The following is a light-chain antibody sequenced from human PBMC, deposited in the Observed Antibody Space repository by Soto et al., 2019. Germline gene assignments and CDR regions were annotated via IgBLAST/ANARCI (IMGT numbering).Light chain of an antibody. Sequence: DIQMTQSPSTLSASVGDRVTITCRASQSISSWLAWYQQKPGKAPNLLIYKASSLDSGVPSRFSGSGSRTEFTLTISSLQPDDFATYYCQQYNSYLFTFGPGTKVDIK. CDR1: QSISSW. CDR3: QQYNSYLFT. V-gene: IGKV1-5*03. CDR2: KAS. J-gene: IGKJ3*01.